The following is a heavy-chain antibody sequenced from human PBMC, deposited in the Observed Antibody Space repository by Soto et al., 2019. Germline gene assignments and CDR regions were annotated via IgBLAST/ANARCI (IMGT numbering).Heavy chain of an antibody. J-gene: IGHJ5*02. CDR3: ARVGIDP. CDR1: GGSFSGYY. V-gene: IGHV4-34*01. D-gene: IGHD7-27*01. CDR2: INHSGST. Sequence: SETLSLTCAVYGGSFSGYYWSWIRQPPGKGLEWIGEINHSGSTHYNPSLKSRVTISVDTSKNQFSLKLSSVTAADTAVYYCARVGIDPWGQGNQVTVS.